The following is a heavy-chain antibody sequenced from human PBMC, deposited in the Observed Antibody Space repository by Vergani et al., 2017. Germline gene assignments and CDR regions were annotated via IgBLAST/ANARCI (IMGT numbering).Heavy chain of an antibody. Sequence: QVQLQESGPGLVKPSETLSLTCTVSGGSISSYYWSWIRQPPGKGLEWIGYIYYSGSTNYNSSLKSRVTISVDTSKNQFSLKLSSVTAADTAVYYCARRGSGWGLLFDPWGQGTLVTVSS. V-gene: IGHV4-59*01. D-gene: IGHD6-19*01. J-gene: IGHJ5*02. CDR2: IYYSGST. CDR1: GGSISSYY. CDR3: ARRGSGWGLLFDP.